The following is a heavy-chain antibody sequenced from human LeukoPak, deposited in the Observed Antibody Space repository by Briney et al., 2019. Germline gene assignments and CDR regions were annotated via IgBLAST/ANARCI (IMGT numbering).Heavy chain of an antibody. V-gene: IGHV1-2*02. Sequence: ASVKVSCKASGYTFTSYYMHWVRQAPGQGLEWMGWINPNSGGTNYAQKFQGRVTMTRDTSISTAYMELSRLRSDDTAVYYCARDLRRGFWSGYSTGRWFDPWGQGTLVTVSS. J-gene: IGHJ5*02. D-gene: IGHD3-3*01. CDR1: GYTFTSYY. CDR3: ARDLRRGFWSGYSTGRWFDP. CDR2: INPNSGGT.